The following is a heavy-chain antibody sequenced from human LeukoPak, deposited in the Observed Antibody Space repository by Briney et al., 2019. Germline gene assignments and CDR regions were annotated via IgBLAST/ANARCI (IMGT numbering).Heavy chain of an antibody. CDR2: ISSSGSYT. CDR3: ARGSRVIDY. V-gene: IGHV3-11*05. J-gene: IGHJ4*02. D-gene: IGHD2-15*01. CDR1: GFTVSSNY. Sequence: GGSLRLSCAASGFTVSSNYMSWVRQAPGKGLEWVSFISSSGSYTMSAGSVKGRFTISRDNAENSLYLQMNSLRAEDTAVYYCARGSRVIDYWGQGTLVTVSS.